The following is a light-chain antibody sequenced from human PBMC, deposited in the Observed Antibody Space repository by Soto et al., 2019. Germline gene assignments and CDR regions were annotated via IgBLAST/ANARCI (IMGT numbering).Light chain of an antibody. CDR3: SSYTSSSTLV. Sequence: QSALTQPASVSGSPGQSITISCTGTSSDVGGYNYVSWYQQHPGKAPKLMIYEVSNRPSGVSNRFSGSKSGNTASLTISGLQAEDEADYYCSSYTSSSTLVCGGGTKVTV. J-gene: IGLJ2*01. CDR2: EVS. CDR1: SSDVGGYNY. V-gene: IGLV2-14*01.